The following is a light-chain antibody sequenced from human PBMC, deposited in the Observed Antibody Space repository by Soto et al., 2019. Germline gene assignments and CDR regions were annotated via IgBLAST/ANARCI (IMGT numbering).Light chain of an antibody. CDR2: AVN. V-gene: IGLV2-11*01. CDR1: SSDVGDYNY. CDR3: CSYAGSYTWV. Sequence: QAVVTQPRSVSGSPGQSVTISCTGTSSDVGDYNYVSWYQKHPGKAPKLLIYAVNMRPSGVPDRFSGSKSGNTASLTISGFQAEDDADYSCCSYAGSYTWVFGGGTKLTVL. J-gene: IGLJ3*02.